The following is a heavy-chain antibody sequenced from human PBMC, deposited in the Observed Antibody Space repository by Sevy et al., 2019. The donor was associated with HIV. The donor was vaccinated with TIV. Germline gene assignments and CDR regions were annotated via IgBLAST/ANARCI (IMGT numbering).Heavy chain of an antibody. CDR2: IGSKAYGGIT. CDR1: GFTFGDYA. CDR3: TRVPNIVLVPAASNWFDP. D-gene: IGHD2-2*01. Sequence: GGSLRLSCTTSGFTFGDYAMSWFRQAPGKGREGVGFIGSKAYGGITKYAVSVKGRFTITRDDSKRIAYVQMNSLKTDDTAMYYCTRVPNIVLVPAASNWFDPWGQGTLVTVSS. J-gene: IGHJ5*02. V-gene: IGHV3-49*03.